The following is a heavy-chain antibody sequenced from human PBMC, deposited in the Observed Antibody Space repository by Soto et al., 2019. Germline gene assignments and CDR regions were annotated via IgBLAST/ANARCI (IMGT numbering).Heavy chain of an antibody. J-gene: IGHJ4*02. CDR1: GGSINNYY. CDR3: ARIAAAGTY. V-gene: IGHV4-59*01. D-gene: IGHD6-13*01. Sequence: QVQLQESGPGLVKPSETLSLTCTVSGGSINNYYWSWIRQPPGKGLEWIGYIYYSGSTNYNPSLKGRVTISVDTSKNQFSLKLRSVTAADTAVYYCARIAAAGTYWGQGALVTVSS. CDR2: IYYSGST.